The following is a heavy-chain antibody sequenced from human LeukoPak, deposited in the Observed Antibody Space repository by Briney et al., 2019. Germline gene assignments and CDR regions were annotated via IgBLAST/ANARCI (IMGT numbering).Heavy chain of an antibody. CDR3: ARDSSPGPNSGYYYYMDV. CDR2: INPNSGGT. J-gene: IGHJ6*03. V-gene: IGHV1-2*02. Sequence: ASVKVSCKASGYTFTGYYMHWVRQAPGQGLEWMGWINPNSGGTNYAQKFQGRVTMTRDTSISTAYMELSRLRSDDTAVYYCARDSSPGPNSGYYYYMDVWGKGTTVTISS. D-gene: IGHD1-1*01. CDR1: GYTFTGYY.